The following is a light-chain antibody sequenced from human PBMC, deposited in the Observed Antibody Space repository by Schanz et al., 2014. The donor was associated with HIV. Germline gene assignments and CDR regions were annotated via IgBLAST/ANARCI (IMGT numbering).Light chain of an antibody. Sequence: EIVMTQSPATLSESPGERVTLSCRASQSVSSNLAWYQHKPGQAPRLLIYGASRRAFGVPDRFSGSESGRDFILTISGLGPEDSAVYYCQQYGSSPGTFGQGTKVEIK. CDR1: QSVSSN. CDR2: GAS. CDR3: QQYGSSPGT. J-gene: IGKJ1*01. V-gene: IGKV3-20*01.